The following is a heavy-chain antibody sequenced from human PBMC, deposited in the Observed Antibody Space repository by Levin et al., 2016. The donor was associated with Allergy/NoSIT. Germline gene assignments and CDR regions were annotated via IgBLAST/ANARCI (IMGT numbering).Heavy chain of an antibody. V-gene: IGHV4-39*01. CDR2: IYYSGST. CDR3: STGLYSYYYYGMDV. Sequence: SETLSLTCTVSGGPISSSSYYWGWIRQPPGKGLEWIGSIYYSGSTYYNPSLKSRVTISVDTSKNQFSLKLSSVTAADTAVYYCSTGLYSYYYYGMDVWGQGTTVTVSS. D-gene: IGHD2-2*02. J-gene: IGHJ6*02. CDR1: GGPISSSSYY.